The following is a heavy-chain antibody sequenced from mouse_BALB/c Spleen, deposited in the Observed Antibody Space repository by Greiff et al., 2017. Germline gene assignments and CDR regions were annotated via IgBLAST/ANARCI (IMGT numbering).Heavy chain of an antibody. J-gene: IGHJ3*01. V-gene: IGHV5-4*02. CDR2: ISDGGSYT. Sequence: EVQGVESGGGLVKPGGSLKLSCAASGFTFSDYYMYWVRQTPEKRLEWVATISDGGSYTYYPDSVKGRFTISRDNAKNNLYLQMSSLKSEDTAMYYCARDGYYYGSSTGFAYWGQGTLVTVSA. CDR3: ARDGYYYGSSTGFAY. CDR1: GFTFSDYY. D-gene: IGHD1-1*01.